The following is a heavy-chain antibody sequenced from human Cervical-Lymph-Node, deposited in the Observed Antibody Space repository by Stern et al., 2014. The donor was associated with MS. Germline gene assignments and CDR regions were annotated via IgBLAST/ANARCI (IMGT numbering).Heavy chain of an antibody. CDR3: ARAGATEDRLFLAARPWPGY. CDR1: GFTFSNYG. V-gene: IGHV3-30*03. CDR2: ISKDESVK. Sequence: VHLVESGGGVVQPGRSLRLSCIASGFTFSNYGMHWVRQAPGKGLEWVAVISKDESVKYYADSVKGRFTISRDNSKNTLYLQTNSLRREDTAVYYCARAGATEDRLFLAARPWPGYWGQGTLVTVSS. D-gene: IGHD6-6*01. J-gene: IGHJ4*02.